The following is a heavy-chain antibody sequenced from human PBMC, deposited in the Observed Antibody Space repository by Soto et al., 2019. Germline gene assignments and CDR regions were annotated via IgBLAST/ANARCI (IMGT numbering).Heavy chain of an antibody. V-gene: IGHV1-18*04. CDR1: GYTFSSYS. D-gene: IGHD2-2*01. J-gene: IGHJ4*02. Sequence: QIQMVQSGAEVKQPGASVKISCKTSGYTFSSYSINWVRQAPGQGLEWMAWISTYSGNTHYAERVQGRVTVTLDKSAKTAFMEMRGLTSDDTAVYFCARDNGYYALWGQGPLFTVPS. CDR3: ARDNGYYAL. CDR2: ISTYSGNT.